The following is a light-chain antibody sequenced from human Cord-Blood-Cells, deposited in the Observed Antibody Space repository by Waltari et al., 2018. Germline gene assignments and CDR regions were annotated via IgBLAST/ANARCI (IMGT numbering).Light chain of an antibody. CDR3: QQYDNRLPLT. CDR2: DAS. V-gene: IGKV1-33*01. CDR1: QDISNY. J-gene: IGKJ4*02. Sequence: DIQMPQSPSSLSASVGDRVTITCQASQDISNYLNWYQQKPGKAPKLLIYDASKLETGVPSRFSGSGSGTDFTFTISSLQPEDIATYYCQQYDNRLPLTFGGGTKVEIK.